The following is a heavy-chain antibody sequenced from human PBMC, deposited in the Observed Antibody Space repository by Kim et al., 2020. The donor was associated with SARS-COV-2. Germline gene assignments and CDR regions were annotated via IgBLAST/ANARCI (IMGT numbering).Heavy chain of an antibody. Sequence: GGSLRLSCAASGFTFSSYGMHWVRQAPGKGLEWVAVIWYDGSNKYYADSVKGRFTISRDNSKNTLYLQMNSLRAEDTAVYYCARDSAWIQLWTLDYWGQGTLVTVSS. D-gene: IGHD5-18*01. CDR1: GFTFSSYG. J-gene: IGHJ4*02. CDR3: ARDSAWIQLWTLDY. V-gene: IGHV3-33*01. CDR2: IWYDGSNK.